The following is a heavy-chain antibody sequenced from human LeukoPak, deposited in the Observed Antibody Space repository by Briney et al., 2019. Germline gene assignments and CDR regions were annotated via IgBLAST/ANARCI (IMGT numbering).Heavy chain of an antibody. CDR2: ISRSGSTK. Sequence: GGSLRLSCAASGFTFSNYNLNWVRQAPGEGLEWVSSISRSGSTKYYADSVKGRFTISRDNAKNSLFLQMNSLRAEDTAVYYCARVLRYCSGGNCYSGGLGYMDVWGKGTTVTISS. J-gene: IGHJ6*03. D-gene: IGHD2-15*01. CDR3: ARVLRYCSGGNCYSGGLGYMDV. CDR1: GFTFSNYN. V-gene: IGHV3-48*04.